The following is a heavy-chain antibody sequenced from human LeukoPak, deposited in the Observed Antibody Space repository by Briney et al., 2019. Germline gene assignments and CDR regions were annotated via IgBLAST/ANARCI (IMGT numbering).Heavy chain of an antibody. CDR3: AKEVHYYDKGAFDI. Sequence: GGSLRLSCAASGFTFSSYGMHWVRQAPGKGLEWVAFIRYDGSNKYYADSVKGRFTISRDNSKNTLYLQMNSLRAEDTAVYYCAKEVHYYDKGAFDIWGQGTMVTVSS. D-gene: IGHD3-22*01. V-gene: IGHV3-30*02. J-gene: IGHJ3*02. CDR2: IRYDGSNK. CDR1: GFTFSSYG.